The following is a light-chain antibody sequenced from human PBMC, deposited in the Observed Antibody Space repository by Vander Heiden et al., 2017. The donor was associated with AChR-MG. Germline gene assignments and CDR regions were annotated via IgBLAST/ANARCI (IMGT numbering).Light chain of an antibody. CDR2: GAS. Sequence: EIVLTQSPGTLSLSPGERATLSCRASQSVTSNYLAWYQQKPGQAPRLLIYGASSRATGIPDRFSCSGSGTDFTLSISRLEPEDFAVYYCQQYGSSPWTFGQGTKVEIK. V-gene: IGKV3-20*01. CDR1: QSVTSNY. J-gene: IGKJ1*01. CDR3: QQYGSSPWT.